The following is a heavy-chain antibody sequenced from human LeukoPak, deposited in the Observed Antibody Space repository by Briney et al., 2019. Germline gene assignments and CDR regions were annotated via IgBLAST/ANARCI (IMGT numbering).Heavy chain of an antibody. J-gene: IGHJ4*02. CDR2: IRYDGSNK. CDR3: AKEEVGATMETDY. Sequence: GGSLRLSCAAFGFTFSSYGMHWVRQAPGKGLEWVAFIRYDGSNKYYADSAKGRFTISRDNSKNTLYLQMNSLRAEDTAVYYCAKEEVGATMETDYWGQGTLVTVSS. V-gene: IGHV3-30*02. CDR1: GFTFSSYG. D-gene: IGHD1-26*01.